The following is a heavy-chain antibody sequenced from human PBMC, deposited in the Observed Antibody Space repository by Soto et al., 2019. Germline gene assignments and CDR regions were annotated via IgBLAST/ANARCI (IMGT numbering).Heavy chain of an antibody. CDR2: INAGNGNT. Sequence: QVQLVQSGAEVKKPGASVKVSCKASGYTFTSYAMHWVRQAPGQRLEWMGWINAGNGNTKYSQKFQGRVTITRDTSAKQAYMELGSLRSEDTAVYYCARGASLWFGDHFDYWGQGTLVTVSS. CDR3: ARGASLWFGDHFDY. V-gene: IGHV1-3*01. CDR1: GYTFTSYA. D-gene: IGHD3-10*01. J-gene: IGHJ4*02.